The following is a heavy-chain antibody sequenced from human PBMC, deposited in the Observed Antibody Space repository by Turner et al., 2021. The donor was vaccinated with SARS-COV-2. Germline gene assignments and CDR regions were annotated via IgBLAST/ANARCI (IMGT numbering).Heavy chain of an antibody. CDR1: GFTFSSYG. V-gene: IGHV3-30*18. CDR3: AKVSPNRGLRPYYYYYGMDV. CDR2: ISYDGSNK. Sequence: QVQLVESGGGVVQPGRSLRLSCAASGFTFSSYGMHWVRQAQGKGLEWVAVISYDGSNKYYADSVKGRFTISRDNSKNTLYLQMNSLRAEDTAVYYCAKVSPNRGLRPYYYYYGMDVWGQGTTVTVSS. J-gene: IGHJ6*02. D-gene: IGHD5-12*01.